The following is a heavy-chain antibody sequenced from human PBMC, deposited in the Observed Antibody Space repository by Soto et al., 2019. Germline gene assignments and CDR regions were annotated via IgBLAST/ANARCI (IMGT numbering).Heavy chain of an antibody. V-gene: IGHV3-33*01. CDR3: ARGNHAEGGVLYY. CDR1: GLTFRTYG. J-gene: IGHJ4*02. CDR2: IWYDGSKK. D-gene: IGHD2-8*02. Sequence: QVPLVESGGGVVQPGRSLRLSCTASGLTFRTYGMHWVRQAPGKGPEWVAVIWYDGSKKYYADSVKGRFTVSRDNSKNTLYLQMAILRAEDTAVYYCARGNHAEGGVLYYWGQGILVTVSS.